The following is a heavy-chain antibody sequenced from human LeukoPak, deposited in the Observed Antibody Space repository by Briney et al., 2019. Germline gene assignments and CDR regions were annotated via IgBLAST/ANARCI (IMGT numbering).Heavy chain of an antibody. V-gene: IGHV3-23*01. CDR1: GFTLTNYA. J-gene: IGHJ6*03. CDR3: AKEAYSDILSGSEAEGYMDV. Sequence: GGSLRLSCVVSGFTLTNYAMTWVRQAPGKGLEWVSTISAVGDTTYYADSVKGRFIISRDNSKNTLSLQMNTLRDDDTAVYFCAKEAYSDILSGSEAEGYMDVWGRGTTVTVSS. D-gene: IGHD3-9*01. CDR2: ISAVGDTT.